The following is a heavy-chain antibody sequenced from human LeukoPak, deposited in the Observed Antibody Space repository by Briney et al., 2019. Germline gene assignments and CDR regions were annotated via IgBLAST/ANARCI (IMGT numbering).Heavy chain of an antibody. CDR1: GYTFTGYY. Sequence: ASVKVSCKASGYTFTGYYMHWVRQAPGQGLEWMGWINPNSGGTNYAQKFQGRVTMTRDTSISTAYMELSRLRSDDTAVYYCARDGTPIGHYCYYYMDVWGKGTTVTVSS. CDR3: ARDGTPIGHYCYYYMDV. V-gene: IGHV1-2*02. J-gene: IGHJ6*03. D-gene: IGHD1-1*01. CDR2: INPNSGGT.